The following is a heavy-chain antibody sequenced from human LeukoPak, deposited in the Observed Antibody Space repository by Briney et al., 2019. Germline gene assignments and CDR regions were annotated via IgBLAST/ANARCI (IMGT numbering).Heavy chain of an antibody. V-gene: IGHV4-39*07. CDR2: ISYSGST. Sequence: TSETLSLTCTVSGASIISTTYYWGWIRQPPGRGLEWIGAISYSGSTYYSPSLAGRVTISVDTSKNQFSLKLSSVTAADTAVYYCARWAPTVSFDYWGQGTLVTVSS. D-gene: IGHD2-21*02. CDR1: GASIISTTYY. CDR3: ARWAPTVSFDY. J-gene: IGHJ4*02.